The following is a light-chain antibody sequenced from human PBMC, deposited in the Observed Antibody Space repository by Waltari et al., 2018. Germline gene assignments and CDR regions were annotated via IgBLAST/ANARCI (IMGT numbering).Light chain of an antibody. Sequence: DIQMTQSPSSLSASEEDRVTITSRASQTISTYLNWYQQKPGKAPKLLIYAASSLQVGVPSRFSGSGSGTDFKLTISSLQPEDFATYYCQQSYISPRTFGGGTKVEI. J-gene: IGKJ4*01. V-gene: IGKV1-39*01. CDR3: QQSYISPRT. CDR2: AAS. CDR1: QTISTY.